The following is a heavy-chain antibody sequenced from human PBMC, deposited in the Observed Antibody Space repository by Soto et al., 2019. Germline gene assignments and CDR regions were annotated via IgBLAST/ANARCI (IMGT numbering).Heavy chain of an antibody. V-gene: IGHV4-4*02. J-gene: IGHJ4*01. CDR2: IYHTEST. D-gene: IGHD4-17*01. Sequence: SETLSLTCAVSGDSISSSFWWSWVRQPPGKGLEWIGEIYHTESTVYNPSLKSRVTISVDKSKNQFSLNLDSVTAADTAVYYCARYDFGTFVYWGRGIRVTVSS. CDR3: ARYDFGTFVY. CDR1: GDSISSSFW.